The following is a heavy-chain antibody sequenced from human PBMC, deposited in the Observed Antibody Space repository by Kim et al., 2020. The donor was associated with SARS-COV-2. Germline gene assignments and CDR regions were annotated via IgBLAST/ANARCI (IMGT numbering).Heavy chain of an antibody. CDR3: ARGCSTTSCYIDFYGLDV. Sequence: ASVKVSCKASGYTFTGHYMYWVRQAPGQGLEWMGWINPNSGGTTYAQKLQGRVTMTRDTSISTAYMELSSLRSDDTAVYYCARGCSTTSCYIDFYGLDVWGQGTTVTVSS. CDR1: GYTFTGHY. J-gene: IGHJ6*02. V-gene: IGHV1-2*02. CDR2: INPNSGGT. D-gene: IGHD2-2*02.